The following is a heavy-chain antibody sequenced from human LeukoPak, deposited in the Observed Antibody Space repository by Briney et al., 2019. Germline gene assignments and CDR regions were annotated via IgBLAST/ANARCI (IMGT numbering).Heavy chain of an antibody. J-gene: IGHJ3*02. CDR2: IYYSGST. V-gene: IGHV4-59*01. CDR1: GGSISSYY. D-gene: IGHD6-19*01. Sequence: SSETLSLTCTVSGGSISSYYWSWIRQPPGKGREWIGYIYYSGSTNYNPSLKSRVTISVDTSKNQFSLKLSSVTAADTAVYYCARDHSSGWPGGYDAFDIWGQGTMVTVSS. CDR3: ARDHSSGWPGGYDAFDI.